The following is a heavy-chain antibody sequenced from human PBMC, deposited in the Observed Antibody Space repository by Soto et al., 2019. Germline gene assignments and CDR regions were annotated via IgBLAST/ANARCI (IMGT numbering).Heavy chain of an antibody. CDR3: ARGGGRFGELFWRPGSYYYYGMDV. Sequence: GGSLRLSCAASGFTFSSYDIHWVRQATGKGLEWVSAIGTAGDTYYPGSVKGRFTISRENAKNSLYLQMNSLRAGDTAVYYCARGGGRFGELFWRPGSYYYYGMDVWGQGTTVTVSS. CDR2: IGTAGDT. V-gene: IGHV3-13*01. J-gene: IGHJ6*02. D-gene: IGHD3-10*01. CDR1: GFTFSSYD.